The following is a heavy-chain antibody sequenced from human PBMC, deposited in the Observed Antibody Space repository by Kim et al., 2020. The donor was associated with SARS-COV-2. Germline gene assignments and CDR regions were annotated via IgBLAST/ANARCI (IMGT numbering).Heavy chain of an antibody. J-gene: IGHJ5*02. V-gene: IGHV3-9*01. CDR3: ARTAPNSSGWYVRWFDP. CDR2: ISWNSGSI. CDR1: GFTFDDYA. D-gene: IGHD6-19*01. Sequence: GGSLRLSCAASGFTFDDYAMHWVRQAPGKGLEWVSGISWNSGSIGYADSVKGRFTISRDNAKNSLYLQMNSLRAEDTALYYCARTAPNSSGWYVRWFDPWGQGTLVTVSS.